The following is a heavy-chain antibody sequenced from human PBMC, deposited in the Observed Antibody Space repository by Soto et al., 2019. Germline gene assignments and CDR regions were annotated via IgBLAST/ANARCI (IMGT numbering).Heavy chain of an antibody. J-gene: IGHJ5*02. Sequence: VKVSCKASGYTFTSYAMHWVRQAPGQRLEWMGWINAGNGNTKYSQKFQGRVTITRDTSASTAYMELSSLRSEDTAVYYCAMDKGYCSGGSCYAFDPWGQGTLVTVSS. V-gene: IGHV1-3*01. CDR2: INAGNGNT. CDR3: AMDKGYCSGGSCYAFDP. D-gene: IGHD2-15*01. CDR1: GYTFTSYA.